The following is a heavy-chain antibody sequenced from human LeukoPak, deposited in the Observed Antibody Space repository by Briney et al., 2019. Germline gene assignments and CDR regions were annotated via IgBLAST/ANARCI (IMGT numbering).Heavy chain of an antibody. CDR3: AKRDSSGSLPRLFDF. J-gene: IGHJ4*02. D-gene: IGHD6-19*01. Sequence: GGSLRLSCAASGFTFSSYAMSWVRQAAGKGLEWVSAISSSGGSTNYADSVKGRFTISRDNSKNTVYLQMNSLGAEDTAVYYCAKRDSSGSLPRLFDFWGQGTLVTVSS. V-gene: IGHV3-23*01. CDR1: GFTFSSYA. CDR2: ISSSGGST.